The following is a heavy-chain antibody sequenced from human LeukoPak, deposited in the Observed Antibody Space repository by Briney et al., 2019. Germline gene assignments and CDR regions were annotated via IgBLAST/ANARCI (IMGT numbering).Heavy chain of an antibody. D-gene: IGHD2-15*01. CDR1: GYTFTGYY. CDR3: ARGYCSGGSCYEIDY. Sequence: ASVKVSCKASGYTFTGYYMHWVRQAPGQGLEWMGRINPNSGGTNYAQKFQGRVTMTRDTSISTAYMELSGLRSDDTAVYYCARGYCSGGSCYEIDYWGQGTLVTVSS. CDR2: INPNSGGT. J-gene: IGHJ4*02. V-gene: IGHV1-2*06.